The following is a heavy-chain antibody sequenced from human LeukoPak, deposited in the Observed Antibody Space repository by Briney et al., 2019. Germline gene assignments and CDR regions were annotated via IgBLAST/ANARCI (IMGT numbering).Heavy chain of an antibody. J-gene: IGHJ4*02. CDR1: GFIFSDYY. V-gene: IGHV3-23*01. CDR2: ISGSGGST. D-gene: IGHD6-13*01. Sequence: PGGSLRLSCAASGFIFSDYYLSWIRQAPGKGLEWVSAISGSGGSTYYADSVKGRFTISRDNSKNTLYLQMNSLRAEDTAVYYCAKLGAAAGDYWGQGTLVTVSS. CDR3: AKLGAAAGDY.